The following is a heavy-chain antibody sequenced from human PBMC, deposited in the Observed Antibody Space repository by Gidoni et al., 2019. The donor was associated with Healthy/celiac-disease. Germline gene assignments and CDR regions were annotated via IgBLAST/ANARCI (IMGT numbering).Heavy chain of an antibody. V-gene: IGHV3-30*02. J-gene: IGHJ6*02. Sequence: QVQLVESGGGVVQPGGSLRLSCAASGFTFSSYGMHWVRQAPGKGLEWVAFIRYDGSNKYYADSVKGRFTISRDNSKNTLYLQMNSLGAEDTAVYYCAKDIDYGPLPYYYGMDVWGQGTTVTVPS. CDR1: GFTFSSYG. CDR2: IRYDGSNK. CDR3: AKDIDYGPLPYYYGMDV. D-gene: IGHD4-17*01.